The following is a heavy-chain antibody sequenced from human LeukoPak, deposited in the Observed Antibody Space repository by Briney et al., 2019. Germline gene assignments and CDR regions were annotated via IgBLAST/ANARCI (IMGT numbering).Heavy chain of an antibody. CDR3: ARHREDIVVVPFNY. Sequence: SETLSLTCTVSGGSISSYYWSWIRQPPGKGLEWIGYIYYSGSTNYNPSLKSRVTISVDKSKNQFSLRLSSVTAADTAVYYCARHREDIVVVPFNYWGQGTLVTVPS. CDR1: GGSISSYY. D-gene: IGHD2-2*01. J-gene: IGHJ4*02. V-gene: IGHV4-59*08. CDR2: IYYSGST.